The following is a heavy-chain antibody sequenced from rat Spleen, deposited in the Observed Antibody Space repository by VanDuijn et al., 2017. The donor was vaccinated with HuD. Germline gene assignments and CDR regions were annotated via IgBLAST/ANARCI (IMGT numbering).Heavy chain of an antibody. Sequence: DVQLQESGPDLVKPSQSLSLTCSVTDYSITSNYWDWIRKFPGNKMEWIGHISYSGSTSYNPSLKSRISITRDTSRNQFFLQLNSVTTEDTATYYCGRDNNYKAYWGQGVMVTVSS. D-gene: IGHD1-10*01. CDR1: DYSITSNY. J-gene: IGHJ2*01. CDR3: GRDNNYKAY. V-gene: IGHV3-1*01. CDR2: ISYSGST.